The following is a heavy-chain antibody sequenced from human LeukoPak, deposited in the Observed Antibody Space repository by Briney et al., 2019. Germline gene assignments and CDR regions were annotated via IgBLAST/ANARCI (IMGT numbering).Heavy chain of an antibody. J-gene: IGHJ3*02. V-gene: IGHV1-24*01. D-gene: IGHD3-10*01. Sequence: ASVKVSCKVSGYTLTELSMHWVRQAPGKGLEWMGGFDPEDGETIYAQKFQGRVTMTEDTSTDTAYMELSSLRSEDTAVYYCATVLPSSDPRDAFDIWGQGTMVTVSS. CDR2: FDPEDGET. CDR1: GYTLTELS. CDR3: ATVLPSSDPRDAFDI.